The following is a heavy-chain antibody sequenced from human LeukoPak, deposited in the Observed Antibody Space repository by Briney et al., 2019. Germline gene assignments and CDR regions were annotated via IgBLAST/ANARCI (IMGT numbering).Heavy chain of an antibody. CDR2: ISGSGGST. CDR1: GFTFSSYA. D-gene: IGHD3-10*01. J-gene: IGHJ4*02. CDR3: AKFSSGFTEFDY. Sequence: PGGSLRLSCAASGFTFSSYAMSWVRQAPGKGLGWVSAISGSGGSTYYADSVKGRFTISRDNSKNTLYLQMNSLRAEDTAVYYCAKFSSGFTEFDYWGQGTLVTVSS. V-gene: IGHV3-23*01.